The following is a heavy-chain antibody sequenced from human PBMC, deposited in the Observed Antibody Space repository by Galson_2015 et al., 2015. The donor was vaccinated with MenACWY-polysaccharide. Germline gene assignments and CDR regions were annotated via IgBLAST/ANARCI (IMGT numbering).Heavy chain of an antibody. D-gene: IGHD2-21*01. J-gene: IGHJ2*01. Sequence: SLRLSCAASGFAVSTNYMAWVRQAPGKGLVWVSRISSDGSSTGYADPVGGRFTISRDNAKDTLYLQMNSLRAEDTAVYYCAGNPRLGYLDLWGRGTLVTVSS. CDR1: GFAVSTNY. CDR3: AGNPRLGYLDL. V-gene: IGHV3-74*01. CDR2: ISSDGSST.